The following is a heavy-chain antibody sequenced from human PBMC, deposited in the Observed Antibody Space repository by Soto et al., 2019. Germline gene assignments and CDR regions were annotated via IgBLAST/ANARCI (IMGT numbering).Heavy chain of an antibody. CDR1: GGSISSGGYS. J-gene: IGHJ4*02. D-gene: IGHD1-20*01. V-gene: IGHV4-30-2*01. CDR2: IYHSGST. CDR3: ASKGITGTGVVDY. Sequence: SETLSLTCAVSGGSISSGGYSWSWIRQPPGKGLEWIGYIYHSGSTYYNPSLKSRVTISVDRSKNQFSLKLSSVTAADTAVYYCASKGITGTGVVDYWGQGTLVTVSS.